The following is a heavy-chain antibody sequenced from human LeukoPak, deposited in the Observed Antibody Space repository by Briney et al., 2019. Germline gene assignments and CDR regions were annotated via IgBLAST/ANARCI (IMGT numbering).Heavy chain of an antibody. CDR3: ARVSSGYYYGDY. CDR1: GGSISRYY. Sequence: SETLSLTCTVSGGSISRYYWSWIRQPPGKGLEWIGYIYYSGSTYYNPSLKSRVAISVDTSKNQFSLKLSSVTAADTAIYYCARVSSGYYYGDYWGQGTLVTVSS. V-gene: IGHV4-59*12. D-gene: IGHD3-22*01. CDR2: IYYSGST. J-gene: IGHJ4*02.